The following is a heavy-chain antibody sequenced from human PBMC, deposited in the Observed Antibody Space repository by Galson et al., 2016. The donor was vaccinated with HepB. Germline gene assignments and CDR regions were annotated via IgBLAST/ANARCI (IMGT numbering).Heavy chain of an antibody. CDR3: AREHDIWTSYAFDI. V-gene: IGHV1-3*01. J-gene: IGHJ3*02. CDR1: GYTFTDYY. CDR2: INVGNGNT. D-gene: IGHD3/OR15-3a*01. Sequence: SVKVSCKASGYTFTDYYMHWVRQAPGQRLEWMGWINVGNGNTKYSEKFQGRVTITRDTSASTVYMELSSLRSEDTAVYYCAREHDIWTSYAFDIWGQGIMITVSS.